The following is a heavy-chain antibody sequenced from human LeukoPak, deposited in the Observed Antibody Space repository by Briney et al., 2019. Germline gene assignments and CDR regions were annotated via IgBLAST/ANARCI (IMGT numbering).Heavy chain of an antibody. Sequence: SETLSLTCTVSGGSIGSSCYYWGWSRQPPGKGLEWIGNIYYSGSTYYNPSLKSRVTISVDTSKNQFSLKLSSVTAADTAVYYCARDPGTAMVSFDYWGQGTLVTVSS. CDR2: IYYSGST. D-gene: IGHD5-18*01. CDR3: ARDPGTAMVSFDY. V-gene: IGHV4-39*07. CDR1: GGSIGSSCYY. J-gene: IGHJ4*02.